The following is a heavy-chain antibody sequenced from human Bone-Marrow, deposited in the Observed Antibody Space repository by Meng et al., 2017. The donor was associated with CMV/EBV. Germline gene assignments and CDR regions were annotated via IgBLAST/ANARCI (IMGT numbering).Heavy chain of an antibody. Sequence: SETLSLTCAVNGGSFSGYYWGWIRQPPGKGLEWIGSIYYSGSTYYNPSLKSRVTISVDTSKNQFSLKLSSVTAADTAVYYCATLSLVGASQKSDYWGQGTLVTVSS. CDR2: IYYSGST. CDR3: ATLSLVGASQKSDY. D-gene: IGHD1-26*01. CDR1: GGSFSGYY. J-gene: IGHJ4*02. V-gene: IGHV4-39*01.